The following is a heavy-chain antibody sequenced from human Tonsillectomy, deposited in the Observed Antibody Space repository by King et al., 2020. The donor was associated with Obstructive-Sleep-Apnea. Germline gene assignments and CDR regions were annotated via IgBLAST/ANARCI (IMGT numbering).Heavy chain of an antibody. Sequence: VQLQESGPGLVKPSETLSLTCTVSGYSISSGYYWGWIRQPPGKGLEWIGSIYHSGSTYYNPSLKSRVTISVDTSKNQFSLKLSSVTAADTAVYYCARADHYYDSSVSLLFDYWGQGTLVTVSS. CDR1: GYSISSGYY. V-gene: IGHV4-38-2*02. J-gene: IGHJ4*02. CDR2: IYHSGST. D-gene: IGHD3-22*01. CDR3: ARADHYYDSSVSLLFDY.